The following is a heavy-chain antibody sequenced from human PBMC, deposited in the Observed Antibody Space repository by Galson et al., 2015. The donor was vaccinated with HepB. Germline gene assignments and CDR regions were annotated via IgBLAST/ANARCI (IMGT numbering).Heavy chain of an antibody. D-gene: IGHD3-22*01. CDR1: GYSFTSYW. Sequence: QSGAEVKKPGESLKISCKGSGYSFTSYWIGWVRQMPGKGLEWMGIIYPGDSDTRYSPSFQGQVTISADKSISTAYLQWSSLKASDTAMYYCARLGRHYYDSSGYILPFDYWGQGTLVTVSS. CDR2: IYPGDSDT. J-gene: IGHJ4*02. CDR3: ARLGRHYYDSSGYILPFDY. V-gene: IGHV5-51*01.